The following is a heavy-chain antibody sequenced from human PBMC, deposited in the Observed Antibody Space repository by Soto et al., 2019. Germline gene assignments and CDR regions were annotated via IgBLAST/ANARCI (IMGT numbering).Heavy chain of an antibody. Sequence: SVKVSCKASGGTFSSYAISWVRQAPGQGLEWMGGIIPIFGTANYAQKFQGRVTITADEPTSTAYMELSSLRSEDTAVYYCARKSQDSSGYYQVFDYWGQGTLVTVSS. CDR3: ARKSQDSSGYYQVFDY. V-gene: IGHV1-69*13. CDR1: GGTFSSYA. CDR2: IIPIFGTA. J-gene: IGHJ4*02. D-gene: IGHD3-22*01.